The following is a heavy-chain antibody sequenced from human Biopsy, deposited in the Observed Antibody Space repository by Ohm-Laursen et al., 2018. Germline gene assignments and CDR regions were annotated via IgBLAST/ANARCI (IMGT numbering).Heavy chain of an antibody. CDR3: AKDRRTMRVWYFDL. CDR2: ISASGNHI. D-gene: IGHD4/OR15-4a*01. V-gene: IGHV3-21*04. J-gene: IGHJ2*01. CDR1: GFTFSGFS. Sequence: SLRLSCAASGFTFSGFSMNWVRQAPGKGLEWVSSISASGNHIYYTDSVKGRFTVSRDNGKNSLYLQMNSLRVEDTALYYCAKDRRTMRVWYFDLWGRGTLVTVSS.